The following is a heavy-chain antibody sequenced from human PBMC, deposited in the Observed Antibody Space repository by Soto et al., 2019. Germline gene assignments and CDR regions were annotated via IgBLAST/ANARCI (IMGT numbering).Heavy chain of an antibody. V-gene: IGHV3-74*01. D-gene: IGHD6-6*01. CDR1: GFTISSYW. Sequence: EVQLVESGGGLVQPGGSLRLSCAASGFTISSYWMHWVRQAPGKGLVWVSRINSDGSTTTYADSVKGRFTISRDNAKNTLYLQMNSLRAEDAAVYYCARSLNSGSTFDPWGQGTLVTVSS. J-gene: IGHJ5*02. CDR3: ARSLNSGSTFDP. CDR2: INSDGSTT.